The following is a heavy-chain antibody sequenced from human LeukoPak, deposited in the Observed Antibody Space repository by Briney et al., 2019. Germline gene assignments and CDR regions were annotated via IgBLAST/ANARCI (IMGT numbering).Heavy chain of an antibody. V-gene: IGHV3-33*08. Sequence: KSGGSLRLSCAASGFTFSSYAMHWVRQAPGKGLEWVAVIWYDGSNKYNADSVKGRFTISRDNSKNTLYLQMNSLRAEDTAVYYCARDHLLPLDYWGQGTLVTVSS. CDR2: IWYDGSNK. D-gene: IGHD3-10*01. J-gene: IGHJ4*02. CDR1: GFTFSSYA. CDR3: ARDHLLPLDY.